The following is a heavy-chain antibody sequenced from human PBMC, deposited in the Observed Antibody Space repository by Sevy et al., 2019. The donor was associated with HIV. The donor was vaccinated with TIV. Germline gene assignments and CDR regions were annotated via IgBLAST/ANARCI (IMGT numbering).Heavy chain of an antibody. Sequence: GGSLRLSCAASGFTFSSYWMHWVRQAPGKGLVWVSRINSDGSSTSYADSVKGRFTISRDNAKNTLYLQMNSLRAEDTAVYYCARGVVERCGGDCYPDYWGQGTLVTVSS. V-gene: IGHV3-74*01. CDR1: GFTFSSYW. D-gene: IGHD2-21*02. J-gene: IGHJ4*02. CDR2: INSDGSST. CDR3: ARGVVERCGGDCYPDY.